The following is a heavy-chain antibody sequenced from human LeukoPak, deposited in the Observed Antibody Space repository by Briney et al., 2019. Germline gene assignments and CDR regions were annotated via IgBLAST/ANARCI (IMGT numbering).Heavy chain of an antibody. CDR2: INHSGST. D-gene: IGHD3-22*01. CDR3: ASGRSSGNPFDY. Sequence: MPSETLSLTCAVYGGSFSGYYWSWIRQPPGKGLEWIGEINHSGSTNYNPSLKSRVTISVDTSKNQFSLKLSSVTAADTAVYYCASGRSSGNPFDYWGQGTLVTVSS. CDR1: GGSFSGYY. V-gene: IGHV4-34*01. J-gene: IGHJ4*02.